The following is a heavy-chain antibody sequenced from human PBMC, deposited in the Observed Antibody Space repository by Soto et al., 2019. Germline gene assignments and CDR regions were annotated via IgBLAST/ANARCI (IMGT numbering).Heavy chain of an antibody. J-gene: IGHJ4*02. V-gene: IGHV4-34*01. CDR2: TNHSAAT. CDR3: ARDHIYAFEN. D-gene: IGHD5-18*01. Sequence: SETLSLSCAVYGGAFSAYYWSRIRQHPGKGLDWIGETNHSAATSYNPYLKSRVTISVDKSKSQFSMKMTSVTAADRPVYYCARDHIYAFENWGQGTPVTVS. CDR1: GGAFSAYY.